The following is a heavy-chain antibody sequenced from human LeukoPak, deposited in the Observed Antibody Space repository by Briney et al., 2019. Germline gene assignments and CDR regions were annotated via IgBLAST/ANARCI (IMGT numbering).Heavy chain of an antibody. D-gene: IGHD6-13*01. CDR1: GGSFSGYY. CDR3: ARDVAAAGTPQIYFDY. CDR2: INHSGST. Sequence: SETLSLTCAVYGGSFSGYYWSWIRQPPGKGLEWIGEINHSGSTNYNPSLKSRVTISVDTSKNQFSLKLSPVTAADTAVYYCARDVAAAGTPQIYFDYWGQGTLVTVSS. V-gene: IGHV4-34*01. J-gene: IGHJ4*02.